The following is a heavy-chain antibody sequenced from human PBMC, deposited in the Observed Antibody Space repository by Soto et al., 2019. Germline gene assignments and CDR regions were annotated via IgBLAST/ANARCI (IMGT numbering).Heavy chain of an antibody. CDR1: GYSFTSYW. D-gene: IGHD3-22*01. CDR2: IYPGDSDT. CDR3: ASVDDSSGYYYLGFGAFDI. Sequence: PGESLKISWKGSGYSFTSYWIGWVRQMPGKGLEWMGIIYPGDSDTRYSPSFQGQVTISADKSISTAYLQWSSLKASDTAMYYCASVDDSSGYYYLGFGAFDIWGQGTMVTVSS. V-gene: IGHV5-51*01. J-gene: IGHJ3*02.